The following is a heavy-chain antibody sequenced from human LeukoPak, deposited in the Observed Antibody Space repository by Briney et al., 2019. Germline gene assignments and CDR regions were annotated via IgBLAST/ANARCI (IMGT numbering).Heavy chain of an antibody. CDR2: ISGSGGST. CDR1: GFAFSCSA. Sequence: PGGSLRLSCAASGFAFSCSAMSWVRQAPGKGLEWVSAISGSGGSTYYADSVMGRFTISRDNSKNTLYLQMNSLRAEDTAVYYCAKDPTYYYDSSGYYGDYWGQGTLVTVSS. J-gene: IGHJ4*02. CDR3: AKDPTYYYDSSGYYGDY. V-gene: IGHV3-23*01. D-gene: IGHD3-22*01.